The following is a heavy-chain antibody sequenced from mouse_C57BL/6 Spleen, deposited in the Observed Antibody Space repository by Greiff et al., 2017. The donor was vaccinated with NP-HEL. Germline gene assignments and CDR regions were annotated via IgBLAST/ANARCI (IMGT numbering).Heavy chain of an antibody. V-gene: IGHV5-9*01. Sequence: EVHLVESGGGLVKPGGSLKLSCAASGFTFSSYTMSWVRQTPEKRLEWVATISGGGGNTYYPDSVKGRFTISRDNAKNTLYLQMSSLRSEDTALYYCARHRDYYGSTYAMDYWGQGTSVTVSS. CDR2: ISGGGGNT. J-gene: IGHJ4*01. D-gene: IGHD1-1*01. CDR1: GFTFSSYT. CDR3: ARHRDYYGSTYAMDY.